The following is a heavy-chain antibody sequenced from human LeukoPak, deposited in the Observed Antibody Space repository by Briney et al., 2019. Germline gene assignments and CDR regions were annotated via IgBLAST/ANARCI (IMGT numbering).Heavy chain of an antibody. CDR3: ARAVSGRFDY. V-gene: IGHV4-59*08. CDR2: IYYSGST. D-gene: IGHD6-19*01. J-gene: IGHJ4*02. CDR1: GGSMSPYH. Sequence: SETLSLTCTVSGGSMSPYHWGWIRQPPGKGLEWTGYIYYSGSTNYNPSLNSRVTISVDTSKNQFSLRLSSVTAADTASYYCARAVSGRFDYWGQGTLVTVSS.